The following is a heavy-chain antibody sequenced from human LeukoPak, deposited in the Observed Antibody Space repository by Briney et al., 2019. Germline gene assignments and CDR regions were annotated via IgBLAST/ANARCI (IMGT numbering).Heavy chain of an antibody. V-gene: IGHV1-18*01. D-gene: IGHD3-3*01. CDR2: ISAYNGNT. Sequence: ASVKVSCKASGYTFTSYGISWVRQAPGQGIEWMGWISAYNGNTNYAQKLQSRVTMTTDTSTSTAYMELRSLRSDDTAVYYCARARSPDYDFWSGYGTPYDYWGQGTLVTVSS. CDR1: GYTFTSYG. CDR3: ARARSPDYDFWSGYGTPYDY. J-gene: IGHJ4*02.